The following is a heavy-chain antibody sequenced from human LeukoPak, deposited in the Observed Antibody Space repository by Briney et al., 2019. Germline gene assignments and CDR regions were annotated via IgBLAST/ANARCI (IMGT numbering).Heavy chain of an antibody. CDR2: ISGSGGST. CDR3: AKVHSKLGYYFDY. CDR1: GFTFSSYA. J-gene: IGHJ4*02. V-gene: IGHV3-23*01. D-gene: IGHD4-11*01. Sequence: PGGSLRLSCAASGFTFSSYAMSWVRQAPGKGLEWVSAISGSGGSTHYADSVKGRFTISRDNSKNTLYLQMNSLRAEDTAVYYCAKVHSKLGYYFDYWGQGTLVTVSS.